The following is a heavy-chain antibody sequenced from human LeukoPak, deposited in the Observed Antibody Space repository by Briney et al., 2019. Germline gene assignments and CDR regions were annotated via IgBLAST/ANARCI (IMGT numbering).Heavy chain of an antibody. V-gene: IGHV4-34*01. D-gene: IGHD6-19*01. CDR3: ARGGLAGSKWSWFDP. J-gene: IGHJ5*02. Sequence: TSETLSLTCAVYGGSFSDYFWTWIRQSPGKGLEWIEEIERGGSTVYSPSLESRVTMSLDSSKIQFSLRLTSVTAADTAVYFCARGGLAGSKWSWFDPWGQGTLVTVSS. CDR2: IERGGST. CDR1: GGSFSDYF.